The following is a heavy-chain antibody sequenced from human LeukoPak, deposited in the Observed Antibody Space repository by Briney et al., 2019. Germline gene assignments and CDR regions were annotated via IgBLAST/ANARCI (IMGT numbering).Heavy chain of an antibody. J-gene: IGHJ6*02. CDR2: INPNSGGT. CDR3: ARVKDYGDVYYYYGMDV. D-gene: IGHD4-17*01. V-gene: IGHV1-2*06. Sequence: ASVKVSCKASGYTFTGYYMHWVRQAPGRGLEWMGRINPNSGGTNYAQKFQGRVTMTRDTSISTAYMELSRLRSDDTAVYYCARVKDYGDVYYYYGMDVWGQGTTVTVSS. CDR1: GYTFTGYY.